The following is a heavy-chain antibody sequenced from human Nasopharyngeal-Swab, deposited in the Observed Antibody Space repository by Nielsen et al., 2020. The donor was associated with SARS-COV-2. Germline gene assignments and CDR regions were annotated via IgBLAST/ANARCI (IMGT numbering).Heavy chain of an antibody. CDR3: ARISAAPPPYYGMHV. CDR2: IIPIFGTA. D-gene: IGHD6-13*01. CDR1: GGTFSSYA. Sequence: SVKVSCKASGGTFSSYAISWVRQAPGQGLEWMGGIIPIFGTANYAQKFQGRVTITADESTSTAYMELSSLRSEDTAVYYRARISAAPPPYYGMHVWGQGTTVTVSS. J-gene: IGHJ6*02. V-gene: IGHV1-69*13.